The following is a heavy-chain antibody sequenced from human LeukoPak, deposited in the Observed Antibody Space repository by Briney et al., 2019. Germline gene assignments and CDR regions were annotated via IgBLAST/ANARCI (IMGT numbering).Heavy chain of an antibody. CDR1: GFTFSSYN. D-gene: IGHD3-10*01. CDR2: ISSSSRSSSSYI. Sequence: PGRSLRLSCAASGFTFSSYNMNWVRQAPGKGLEWVSSISSSSRSSSSYIYYADSVKGRFTISRDNAKNSLYLQMNSLRAEDTAVYYCARDGGSGLYYFDYWGQGTLVTVSS. CDR3: ARDGGSGLYYFDY. V-gene: IGHV3-21*01. J-gene: IGHJ4*02.